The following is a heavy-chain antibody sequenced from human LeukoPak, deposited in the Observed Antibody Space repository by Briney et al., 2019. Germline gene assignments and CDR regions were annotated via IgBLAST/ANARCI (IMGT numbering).Heavy chain of an antibody. Sequence: ASVKVSCKASGYTFTSYGISWVRQAPGQGLEWMGWISAYDGNTNYAQKLQGRVTMTTDTSTSTAYMELRSLRSDDTAVYYCASGYDSSGYYAGYFDLWGRGTLVTVSS. CDR3: ASGYDSSGYYAGYFDL. D-gene: IGHD3-22*01. J-gene: IGHJ2*01. CDR1: GYTFTSYG. V-gene: IGHV1-18*01. CDR2: ISAYDGNT.